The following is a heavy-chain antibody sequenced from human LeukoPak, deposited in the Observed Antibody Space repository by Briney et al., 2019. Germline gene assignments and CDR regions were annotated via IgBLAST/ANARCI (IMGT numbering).Heavy chain of an antibody. CDR1: GFTFSSYA. J-gene: IGHJ4*02. CDR2: ISGSGGST. V-gene: IGHV3-23*01. Sequence: GGSLRLSCVVSGFTFSSYAMSWVRQAPGKGLEWVSGISGSGGSTYYADSVKGRFTISRDNTKNTLYLQMNSLRAEDTAVYYCARDSARTTVVTPIHYWGQGTLVTVSS. D-gene: IGHD4-23*01. CDR3: ARDSARTTVVTPIHY.